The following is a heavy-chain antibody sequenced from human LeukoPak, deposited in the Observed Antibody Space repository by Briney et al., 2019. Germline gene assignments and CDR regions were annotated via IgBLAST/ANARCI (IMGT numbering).Heavy chain of an antibody. CDR3: AKDLQQWLVSPYYYYLDV. CDR2: IRYDGSNI. D-gene: IGHD6-19*01. CDR1: GFTFTSYG. Sequence: GGSLRLSCAASGFTFTSYGMHWVRQAPGKGLEWVAFIRYDGSNIHYADSVKGRFSVSRDNSKLYLQMNSLGLEDMAVYYCAKDLQQWLVSPYYYYLDVWGKGTTVTASS. V-gene: IGHV3-30*02. J-gene: IGHJ6*03.